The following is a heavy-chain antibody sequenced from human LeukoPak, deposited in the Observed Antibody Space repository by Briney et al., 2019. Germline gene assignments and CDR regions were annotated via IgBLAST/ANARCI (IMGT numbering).Heavy chain of an antibody. CDR1: GFTFSSFA. J-gene: IGHJ4*02. CDR3: AKQWFGEQRAY. V-gene: IGHV3-23*01. Sequence: GGSLRLSCAASGFTFSSFAMSWVRQAPGKGLEWVSTISGSGGDTYYADSVKGRFIISRDNSKTTLYLQMNSLRAEDTAVYYCAKQWFGEQRAYWGQGTLVTVSS. CDR2: ISGSGGDT. D-gene: IGHD3-10*01.